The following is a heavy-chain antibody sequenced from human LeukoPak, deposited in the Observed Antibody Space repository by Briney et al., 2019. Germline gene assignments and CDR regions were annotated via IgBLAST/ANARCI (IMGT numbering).Heavy chain of an antibody. CDR2: GHYSGST. CDR3: ARVHFSTVNSDVGSGSFSIYYFDY. Sequence: SLXXTVXXDSISSNYWNWIRXPPGXXXXGIGYGHYSGSTNYNPSLKSRVTMSVDTSKNQFSLKLTSMTAADTAVYYCARVHFSTVNSDVGSGSFSIYYFDYWGQGTLVTVSS. V-gene: IGHV4-59*12. D-gene: IGHD3-10*01. CDR1: XDSISSNY. J-gene: IGHJ4*02.